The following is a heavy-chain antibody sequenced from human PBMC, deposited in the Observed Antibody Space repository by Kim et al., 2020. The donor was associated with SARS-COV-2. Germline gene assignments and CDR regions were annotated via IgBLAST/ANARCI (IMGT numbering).Heavy chain of an antibody. CDR1: GFTFSDSA. CDR2: IRS. J-gene: IGHJ3*02. V-gene: IGHV3-73*01. Sequence: GGSLRLSCGASGFTFSDSAMHWVRRASGKGLEWLGRIRSKRGRFAISRDDSRNTAYLQMNSLKTEDTAVYYCTRVPGTTLAFWDAFDIWGQGTMVAVSS. D-gene: IGHD1-1*01. CDR3: TRVPGTTLAFWDAFDI.